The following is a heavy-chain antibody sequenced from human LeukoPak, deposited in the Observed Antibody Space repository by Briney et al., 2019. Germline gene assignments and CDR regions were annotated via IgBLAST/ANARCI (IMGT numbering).Heavy chain of an antibody. J-gene: IGHJ6*02. V-gene: IGHV1-8*01. CDR2: MNPNSGNT. D-gene: IGHD2-15*01. Sequence: ASVKVSCKASGYTFSSYDINWVRQATGQGLEWLGWMNPNSGNTGYAQKFLGRVTMTRNTSISTAYTELSSLRSEDTAVYYCARVRGSYYYYGMDVWGQGTTVIVSS. CDR1: GYTFSSYD. CDR3: ARVRGSYYYYGMDV.